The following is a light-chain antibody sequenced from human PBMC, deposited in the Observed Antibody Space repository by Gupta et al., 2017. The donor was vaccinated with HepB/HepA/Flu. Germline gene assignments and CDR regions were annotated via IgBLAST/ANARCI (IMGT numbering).Light chain of an antibody. V-gene: IGLV2-11*01. J-gene: IGLJ1*01. CDR3: CSYSGIYHYV. Sequence: QSALTQPPSVSGSPGPAVTISFTGTSSGVGGYNYVSWSQQHPGKAPTLMIYDVSNRPSWGPDHFSCSTTGNTAALTISDRQEEDEDDYYCCSYSGIYHYVFGTGTKVTVL. CDR2: DVS. CDR1: SSGVGGYNY.